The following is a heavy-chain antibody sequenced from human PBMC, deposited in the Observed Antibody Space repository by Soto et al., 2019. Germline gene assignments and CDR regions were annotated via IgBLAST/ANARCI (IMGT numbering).Heavy chain of an antibody. D-gene: IGHD3-16*01. V-gene: IGHV1-69*13. Sequence: SVKVSCKTSGFTFSNSAVQWVRQAPGQGLEWMGGIIPFFKATNYAQKFQGRVTITADDSTSTAYMDLYSLRSEDTAVYYCARDVPLNYYDGTYSYYAMDVWGQGTTVTVSS. J-gene: IGHJ6*02. CDR2: IIPFFKAT. CDR3: ARDVPLNYYDGTYSYYAMDV. CDR1: GFTFSNSA.